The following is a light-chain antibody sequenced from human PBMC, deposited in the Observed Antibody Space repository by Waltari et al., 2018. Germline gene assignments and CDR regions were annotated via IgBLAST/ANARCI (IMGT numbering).Light chain of an antibody. CDR2: EVT. V-gene: IGLV2-14*01. CDR3: SSYTSSSTRV. CDR1: SSDVGGYNY. J-gene: IGLJ1*01. Sequence: QSALTQPASVSGSPGQSITISCTGTSSDVGGYNYSSWYQQHPGKAPKLMIYEVTNRPSGVSNRCSGSKSGNTASLTISGLQAEDEADYYCSSYTSSSTRVFGTGTKVTVL.